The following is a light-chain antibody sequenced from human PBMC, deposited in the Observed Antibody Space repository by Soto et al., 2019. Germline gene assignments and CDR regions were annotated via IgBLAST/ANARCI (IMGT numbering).Light chain of an antibody. CDR2: AAS. CDR3: QELNSYTFT. V-gene: IGKV1-9*01. CDR1: QGISSY. Sequence: DIQFTQSPSFLSASVGDRVTITCRASQGISSYLAWYQQKPGKAPKLLIYAASTMQSGVTSRSSVSGSGTEFNLTISSLQPEDFVTYYCQELNSYTFTLGGGTKVEIK. J-gene: IGKJ4*01.